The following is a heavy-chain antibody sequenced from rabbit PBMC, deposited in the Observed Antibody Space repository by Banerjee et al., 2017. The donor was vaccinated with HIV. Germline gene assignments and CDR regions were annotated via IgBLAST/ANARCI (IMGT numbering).Heavy chain of an antibody. CDR1: GFSFSNKYV. CDR3: ARRADYAGGGNFNL. D-gene: IGHD4-2*01. Sequence: QELLEESGGDLVKPEGSLTLTCTASGFSFSNKYVMCWVRQAPGKGLEWIACINTSSGNTVYASWAKGRFTITKTPSTTVTLQMTSLTAADTATYFCARRADYAGGGNFNLWGPGTLVTVS. CDR2: INTSSGNT. V-gene: IGHV1S45*01. J-gene: IGHJ4*01.